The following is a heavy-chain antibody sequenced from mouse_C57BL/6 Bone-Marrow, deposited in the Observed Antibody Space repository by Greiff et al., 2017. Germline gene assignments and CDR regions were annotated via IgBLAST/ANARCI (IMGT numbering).Heavy chain of an antibody. CDR3: LTGGYFDY. V-gene: IGHV1-82*01. D-gene: IGHD4-1*01. J-gene: IGHJ2*01. Sequence: VQLKESGPELVKPGASVKISCKASGYAFSSSWMNWVKQRPGKGLEWIGRIYPGDGDTNYNGKFKGKATLTADKSSSTAYMQLSSLTSEDSAVYFCLTGGYFDYWGQGTTLTVSS. CDR2: IYPGDGDT. CDR1: GYAFSSSW.